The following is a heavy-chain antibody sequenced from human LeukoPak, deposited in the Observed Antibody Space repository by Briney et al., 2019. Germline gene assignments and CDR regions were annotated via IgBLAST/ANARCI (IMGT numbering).Heavy chain of an antibody. Sequence: GASVKVSCKASGYTFTGYYMHWVRQAPGQGLEWMGWINPNSGGTNYAQKFQGRVTMTRDTSISTAYMELSRLRSDDTAVYYCAREEVVDDYNWFDPWGQGTLVTVSS. J-gene: IGHJ5*02. CDR2: INPNSGGT. CDR3: AREEVVDDYNWFDP. V-gene: IGHV1-2*02. D-gene: IGHD3-22*01. CDR1: GYTFTGYY.